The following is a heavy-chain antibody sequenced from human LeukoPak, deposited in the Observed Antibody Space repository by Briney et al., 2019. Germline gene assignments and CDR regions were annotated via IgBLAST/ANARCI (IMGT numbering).Heavy chain of an antibody. CDR1: VYSFTGYY. V-gene: IGHV1-2*02. Sequence: GASVKVSCKASVYSFTGYYMHWVRQAPGQGLEWMGWINPNSGGTNYAQKFQGRVTMTRDTPISIAYMELSRLRSDDTAVYNGAVYDYVWGSFDFDYWGQGTLVTVSS. CDR3: AVYDYVWGSFDFDY. D-gene: IGHD3-16*01. J-gene: IGHJ4*02. CDR2: INPNSGGT.